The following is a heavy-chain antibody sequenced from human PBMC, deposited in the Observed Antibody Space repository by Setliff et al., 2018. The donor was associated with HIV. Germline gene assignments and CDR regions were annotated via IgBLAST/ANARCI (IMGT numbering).Heavy chain of an antibody. J-gene: IGHJ4*02. CDR1: GFTFSSYG. CDR3: ARDHDIRSPSANSGYDFDY. V-gene: IGHV3-33*01. D-gene: IGHD5-12*01. CDR2: IWYDGSNK. Sequence: PGGSLRLSCAASGFTFSSYGMHWVRQDPGKGLEWVAVIWYDGSNKYYADSVKGRFTISRDNSKNTLYLQMNSLRAEDKAVYYCARDHDIRSPSANSGYDFDYWGQGTLVTVSS.